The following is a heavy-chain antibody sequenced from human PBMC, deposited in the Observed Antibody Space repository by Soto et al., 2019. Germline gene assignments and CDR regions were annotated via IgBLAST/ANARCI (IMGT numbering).Heavy chain of an antibody. J-gene: IGHJ4*02. D-gene: IGHD3-22*01. CDR3: ARGYYDSTAYFDY. CDR1: GFTVSTHY. Sequence: GGSLRLSCAASGFTVSTHYMTWVRQAPGKGLEWVSLIYSGGSTYYADSVKGRFIISRDNTKNMLYLQMNNLRAGDTAVYYCARGYYDSTAYFDYWGQGTLVTVSS. CDR2: IYSGGST. V-gene: IGHV3-53*01.